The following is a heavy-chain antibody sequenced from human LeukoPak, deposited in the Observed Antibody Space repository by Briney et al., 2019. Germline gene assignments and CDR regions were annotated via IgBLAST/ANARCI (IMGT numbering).Heavy chain of an antibody. CDR2: ISDYNGNT. V-gene: IGHV1-18*01. J-gene: IGHJ5*02. Sequence: GASVKVSCKASGYTFSSYGISWVRQAPGQGLEWMGWISDYNGNTNYAQKVQGRVTMTTDPFTSTAYMELRSLRSDDTAVYYCVRDGPDRAAWFDPWGQGTLVTVSS. CDR3: VRDGPDRAAWFDP. CDR1: GYTFSSYG. D-gene: IGHD3-22*01.